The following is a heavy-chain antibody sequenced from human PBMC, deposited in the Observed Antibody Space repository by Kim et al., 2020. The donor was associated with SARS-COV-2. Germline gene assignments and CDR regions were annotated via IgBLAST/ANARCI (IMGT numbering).Heavy chain of an antibody. V-gene: IGHV3-30*18. CDR3: AKDRFTVTTGGYFDY. Sequence: GGSLRLSCAASGFTFSSYGMHWVRQAPGKGLEWVAVISYDGSNKYYADSVKGRFTISRDNSKNTLYLQMNSLRAEDTAVYYCAKDRFTVTTGGYFDYWGQGTLVTVSS. CDR2: ISYDGSNK. D-gene: IGHD4-17*01. CDR1: GFTFSSYG. J-gene: IGHJ4*02.